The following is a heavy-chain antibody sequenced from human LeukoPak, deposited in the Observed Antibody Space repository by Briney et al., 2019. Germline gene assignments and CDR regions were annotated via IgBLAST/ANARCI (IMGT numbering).Heavy chain of an antibody. CDR1: GFTFSSYS. D-gene: IGHD3-16*01. V-gene: IGHV3-21*04. CDR2: ISSSSSYI. J-gene: IGHJ5*02. Sequence: PGGSLRLSCAASGFTFSSYSLNWVRQAPGKGLEWVSSISSSSSYIYYADPVKGRFTISRDNSKSTLYLQMNSLRAEDTALYYCAKDISWGSYITWGQGTLVSVSS. CDR3: AKDISWGSYIT.